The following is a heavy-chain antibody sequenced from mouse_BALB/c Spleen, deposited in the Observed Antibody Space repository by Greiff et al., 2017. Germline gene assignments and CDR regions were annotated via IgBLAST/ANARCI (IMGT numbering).Heavy chain of an antibody. J-gene: IGHJ2*01. CDR1: GFTFSSFG. D-gene: IGHD4-1*01. CDR2: ISSGSSTI. V-gene: IGHV5-17*02. CDR3: ARSELGNFDY. Sequence: EVKVVESGGGLVQPGGSRKLSCAASGFTFSSFGMHWVRQAPEKGLEWVAYISSGSSTIYYADTVKGRFTISRDNPKNTLFLQMTSLRSEDTAMYYCARSELGNFDYWGQGTTLTVSS.